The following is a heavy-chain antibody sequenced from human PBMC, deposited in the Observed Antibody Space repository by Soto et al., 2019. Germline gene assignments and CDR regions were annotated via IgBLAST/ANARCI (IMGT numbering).Heavy chain of an antibody. V-gene: IGHV3-23*01. D-gene: IGHD6-19*01. CDR3: AKGAVGSGKFDS. CDR2: VSSGGDIT. CDR1: LFTFNIYS. J-gene: IGHJ4*02. Sequence: SLRLSCTSSLFTFNIYSMSLVLQAPGKGLELVSVVSSGGDITHYADSVKGRFTISRDNSKNTAYLQMNSLRGEDTAVYYCAKGAVGSGKFDSWGQGTLVTVSS.